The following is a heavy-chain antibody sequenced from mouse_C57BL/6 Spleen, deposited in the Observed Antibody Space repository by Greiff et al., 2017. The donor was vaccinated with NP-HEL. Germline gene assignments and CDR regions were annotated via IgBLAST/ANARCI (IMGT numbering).Heavy chain of an antibody. Sequence: EVKLVESGGGLVKPGGSLKLSCAASGFTFSDYGMHWVRQAPEKGLEWVAYISSGSSTIYYADTVKGRFTISRDNAKNTLFLTMTSLRSEDTDMYYCARGYSNYWYFDVWGTGTTVTVSS. D-gene: IGHD2-5*01. J-gene: IGHJ1*03. V-gene: IGHV5-17*01. CDR3: ARGYSNYWYFDV. CDR1: GFTFSDYG. CDR2: ISSGSSTI.